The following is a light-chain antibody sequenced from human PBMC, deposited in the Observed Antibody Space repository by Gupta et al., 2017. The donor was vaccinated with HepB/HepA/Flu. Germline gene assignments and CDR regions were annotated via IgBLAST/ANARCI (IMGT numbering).Light chain of an antibody. J-gene: IGLJ2*01. CDR2: GNS. Sequence: QSVLTQPPSVSGAPGQRVTISCTGSSSNIGAGYDVHWYQQLPGTAPKILIYGNSNRPSGVPDRVSGSKSGTSASRAITGLQAEDEADYYCQSYDSSLSGSVFGGGTKLTVL. CDR1: SSNIGAGYD. CDR3: QSYDSSLSGSV. V-gene: IGLV1-40*01.